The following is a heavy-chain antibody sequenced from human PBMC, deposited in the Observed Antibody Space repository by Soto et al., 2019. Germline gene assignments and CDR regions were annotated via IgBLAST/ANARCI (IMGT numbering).Heavy chain of an antibody. Sequence: QVQLVESGGGVVQPGRSLRLSCAASGFTFSSYGMHWVRQAPGKGLEWVAVIWYDGSNKYYADSVKGRFTISRDNSKNTLYLQMNSLRAEDTAVYYCARDGPCQDDDYGDYDAFDIWGQGTMVTVSS. CDR2: IWYDGSNK. D-gene: IGHD4-17*01. CDR1: GFTFSSYG. CDR3: ARDGPCQDDDYGDYDAFDI. V-gene: IGHV3-33*01. J-gene: IGHJ3*02.